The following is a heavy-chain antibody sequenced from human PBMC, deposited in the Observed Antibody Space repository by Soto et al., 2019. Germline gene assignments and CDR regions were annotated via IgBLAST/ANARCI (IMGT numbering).Heavy chain of an antibody. CDR1: GGSISSGGYS. CDR2: IYHSGST. J-gene: IGHJ2*01. V-gene: IGHV4-30-2*01. D-gene: IGHD6-19*01. Sequence: QLQLQESGSGLVKPSQTLSLTCAVSGGSISSGGYSWSWIRQPPGKGLEWIGYIYHSGSTYYNPSLKSRVTISVDRSKNQFSLKLSSVTAADTAVYYCAREGSGYSSPAYWYFDLWGRGTLVTVSS. CDR3: AREGSGYSSPAYWYFDL.